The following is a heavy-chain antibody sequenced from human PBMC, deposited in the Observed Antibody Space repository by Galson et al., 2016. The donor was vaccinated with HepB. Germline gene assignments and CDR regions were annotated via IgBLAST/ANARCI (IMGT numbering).Heavy chain of an antibody. Sequence: QSGAEVKKPGESLRISCKGSGYSFTSYWISWVRQMPGKGLEWMGRIDPSDSYTNYSPSFQGHVTIAADKSISTAYQQWSSLKASDTAMYYCAGGHYGSGRLYLFDYWGQGTLVTVSS. J-gene: IGHJ4*02. CDR3: AGGHYGSGRLYLFDY. V-gene: IGHV5-10-1*01. CDR2: IDPSDSYT. D-gene: IGHD3-10*01. CDR1: GYSFTSYW.